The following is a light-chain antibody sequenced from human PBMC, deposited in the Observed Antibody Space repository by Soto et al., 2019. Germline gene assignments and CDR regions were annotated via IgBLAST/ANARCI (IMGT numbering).Light chain of an antibody. CDR2: EVT. V-gene: IGLV2-14*01. Sequence: QSALTQPASVSGSPGQSITLSCAGTNNDVGGYNFVSWYQQHPGKAPKLLIYEVTDRPSGVSHRFSGSKSGNTASLTISGLQADDEADYYCTSYTTNGTPYVFGTGTKLTVL. J-gene: IGLJ1*01. CDR3: TSYTTNGTPYV. CDR1: NNDVGGYNF.